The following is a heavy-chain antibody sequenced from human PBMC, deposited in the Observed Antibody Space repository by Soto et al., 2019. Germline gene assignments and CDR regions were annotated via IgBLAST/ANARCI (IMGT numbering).Heavy chain of an antibody. CDR3: ASLLVFCSGGSWYSHVADY. Sequence: EVHLWDSGGDLVQPGGSLRVSCVGSGYTFSSRAMSWVRQAPGKGLEWVSGIDGGGTTDYADSAKGRFTISRDNSQDTLYLRMISLRAEDTAVYYCASLLVFCSGGSWYSHVADYWGQGALVTVSS. CDR1: GYTFSSRA. V-gene: IGHV3-23*01. CDR2: IDGGGTT. J-gene: IGHJ4*02. D-gene: IGHD2-8*02.